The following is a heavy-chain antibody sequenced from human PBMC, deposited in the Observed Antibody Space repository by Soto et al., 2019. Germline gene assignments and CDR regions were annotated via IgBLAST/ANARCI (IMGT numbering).Heavy chain of an antibody. D-gene: IGHD3-10*01. CDR3: ARYYYGSGLIDYYYYYGMDV. CDR2: IKQDGSEK. Sequence: GGSLRLSCAASGFTFSSYWMSWVRQAPGKGLEWVANIKQDGSEKYYVDSVKGRFTISRDNAKNSLYLQMNSLRAEDTAVYYCARYYYGSGLIDYYYYYGMDVWGQGTTVTVSS. J-gene: IGHJ6*02. CDR1: GFTFSSYW. V-gene: IGHV3-7*04.